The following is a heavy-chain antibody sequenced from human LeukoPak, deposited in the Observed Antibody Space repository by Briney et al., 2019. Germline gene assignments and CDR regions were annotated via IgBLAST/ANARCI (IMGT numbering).Heavy chain of an antibody. CDR3: ARGVVVTSSPDAFDI. CDR1: GDSVSSCGYY. J-gene: IGHJ3*02. V-gene: IGHV4-31*11. Sequence: SQTLSLTCAVSGDSVSSCGYYWTWIPQHPGKGLEWIGYISNSGTTSSDPSLKSRVSISVDTYNNQFSLRPSSVSAADTAVYYCARGVVVTSSPDAFDIWGQGTMVTVSS. CDR2: ISNSGTT. D-gene: IGHD2-21*02.